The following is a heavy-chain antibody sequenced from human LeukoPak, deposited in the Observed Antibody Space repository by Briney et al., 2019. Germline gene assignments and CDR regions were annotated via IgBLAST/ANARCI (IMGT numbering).Heavy chain of an antibody. CDR3: ARVLRDWFDP. Sequence: PGGSLRLSCAASGFTFSSYGMHWVRQAPGKGLEWVAFIRYDGSNKYYADSVKGRFTISRDNSKNTLYLQMGSLRSDDTAVYYCARVLRDWFDPWGQGTLVTVSS. V-gene: IGHV3-30*02. D-gene: IGHD4-17*01. CDR1: GFTFSSYG. J-gene: IGHJ5*02. CDR2: IRYDGSNK.